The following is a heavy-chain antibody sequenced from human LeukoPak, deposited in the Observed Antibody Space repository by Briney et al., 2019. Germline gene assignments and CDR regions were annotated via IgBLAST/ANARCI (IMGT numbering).Heavy chain of an antibody. CDR3: VTGGDFYYAH. J-gene: IGHJ4*02. CDR2: APHEGGDN. D-gene: IGHD2-21*01. Sequence: QAGGSLRLSCVASGFTFTAYAMHWVHQAPGKGLEWVAVAPHEGGDNYYADSVKGRFTISRDNGKNSLYLQMNSLRTEDTAVYFCVTGGDFYYAHWGQGTLVTVSS. CDR1: GFTFTAYA. V-gene: IGHV3-30*01.